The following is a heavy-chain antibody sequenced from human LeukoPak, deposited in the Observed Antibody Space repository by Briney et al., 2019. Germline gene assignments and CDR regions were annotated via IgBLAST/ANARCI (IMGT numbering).Heavy chain of an antibody. J-gene: IGHJ4*02. D-gene: IGHD3-22*01. CDR1: GGSVSGYY. CDR3: ARLFNFYDTTGPIFDY. CDR2: IFYTGTT. Sequence: SETLSLTCTVSGGSVSGYYWTWIRQPPGKGLEWIGYIFYTGTTRYNPSLRSRVTMSVDTSKNQFSLNLNSVTAADMAVYYCARLFNFYDTTGPIFDYWGQGTLVTVSS. V-gene: IGHV4-59*02.